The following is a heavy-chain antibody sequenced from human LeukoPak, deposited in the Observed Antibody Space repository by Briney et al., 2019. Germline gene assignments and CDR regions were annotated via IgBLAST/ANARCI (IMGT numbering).Heavy chain of an antibody. CDR1: GFIFSSDS. CDR3: ARGLAAAGTRGPY. D-gene: IGHD6-13*01. J-gene: IGHJ4*02. CDR2: ISSTGAYI. Sequence: GGSLRLSCATSGFIFSSDSMIWVRQAPGKGLEWVSSISSTGAYIYYADSLKGRFTISRDNAKNSLYLRMNSLRADDTAVYYCARGLAAAGTRGPYWGQGTLVTVSS. V-gene: IGHV3-21*01.